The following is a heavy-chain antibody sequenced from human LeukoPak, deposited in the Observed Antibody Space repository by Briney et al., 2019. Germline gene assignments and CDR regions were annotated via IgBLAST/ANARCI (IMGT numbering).Heavy chain of an antibody. CDR1: GFTFSRYG. CDR2: IWYDGSNK. D-gene: IGHD3-10*01. J-gene: IGHJ3*02. CDR3: ASPARASSGDAFDI. V-gene: IGHV3-33*03. Sequence: GRSLRLSCAASGFTFSRYGMHWVRPAPGKGVEWVAVIWYDGSNKYYADSVKGRFTISRDNSKNALYLQMNSLRAEDTPVYYCASPARASSGDAFDIWGQGTMVTVSS.